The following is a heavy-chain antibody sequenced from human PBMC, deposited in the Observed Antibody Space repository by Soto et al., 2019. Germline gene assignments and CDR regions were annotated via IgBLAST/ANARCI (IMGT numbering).Heavy chain of an antibody. Sequence: SETLSLTCAVSGYSISSGYYWGWIRQPPGKGLEWIGSIYHSGSTYYNPSLKSRVTISVDTSKNQVSLKLSSVTAADTAVYYCARDRGSSSCGHLIDYWGQGTLVTVSS. J-gene: IGHJ4*02. CDR2: IYHSGST. D-gene: IGHD6-6*01. CDR3: ARDRGSSSCGHLIDY. V-gene: IGHV4-38-2*02. CDR1: GYSISSGYY.